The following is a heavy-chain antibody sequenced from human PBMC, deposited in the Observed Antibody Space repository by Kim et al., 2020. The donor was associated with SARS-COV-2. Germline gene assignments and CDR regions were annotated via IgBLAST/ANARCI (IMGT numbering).Heavy chain of an antibody. CDR2: INAGNCNT. Sequence: ASVKVSCKASGYTFTSYAMHWVRQAPGQRLEWMGWINAGNCNTKYSQKFQGRVTITRDTSASTAYMELSSLRSEDTAVYYCASKEYSSSWYLHWGQGTLV. V-gene: IGHV1-3*01. CDR3: ASKEYSSSWYLH. J-gene: IGHJ1*01. CDR1: GYTFTSYA. D-gene: IGHD6-13*01.